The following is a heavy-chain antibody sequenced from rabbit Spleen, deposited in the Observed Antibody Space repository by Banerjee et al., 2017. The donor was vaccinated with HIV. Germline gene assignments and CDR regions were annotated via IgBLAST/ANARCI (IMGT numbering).Heavy chain of an antibody. D-gene: IGHD8-1*01. Sequence: QSLEESGGDLVKPGASLTLTCTASGVSFTSNYYICWVRQAPGKGLEWIACIDSGSSGFTYFASWAKGRFTISKTSSTTVTLQMTSLTAADTATYFCARDSGSSFSTYGMDLLGQGTLVTVS. CDR1: GVSFTSNYY. J-gene: IGHJ6*01. CDR3: ARDSGSSFSTYGMDL. V-gene: IGHV1S40*01. CDR2: IDSGSSGFT.